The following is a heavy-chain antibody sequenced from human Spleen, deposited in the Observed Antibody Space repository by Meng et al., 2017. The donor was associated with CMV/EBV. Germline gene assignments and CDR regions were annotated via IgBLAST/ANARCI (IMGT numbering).Heavy chain of an antibody. CDR1: GGSFSGYY. J-gene: IGHJ5*02. CDR3: VFGYWFDP. CDR2: INHSGSI. V-gene: IGHV4-34*01. Sequence: SETLSLTCAVYGGSFSGYYWSWIRQPPGKGLEWIGEINHSGSINYNPSLKSRVTISVDTSKNQFSLKLSSVTAADTAVYYCVFGYWFDPWGQGTLVTVSS. D-gene: IGHD3-3*01.